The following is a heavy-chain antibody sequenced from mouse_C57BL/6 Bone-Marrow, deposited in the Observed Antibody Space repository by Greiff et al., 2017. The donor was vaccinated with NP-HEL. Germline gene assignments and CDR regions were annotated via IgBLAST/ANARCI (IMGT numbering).Heavy chain of an antibody. J-gene: IGHJ2*01. CDR2: IDPEDGDT. CDR3: THPGYGSSPYYFDY. D-gene: IGHD1-1*01. V-gene: IGHV14-1*01. CDR1: GFNIKDYY. Sequence: EVQLQQSGAELVRPGASVKLSCTASGFNIKDYYMHWVKQRPEQGLEWIGRIDPEDGDTEYAPKFQGKATMTADTSSNTAYLQLSSLTSEDTAVYYCTHPGYGSSPYYFDYWGQGTTLTVSS.